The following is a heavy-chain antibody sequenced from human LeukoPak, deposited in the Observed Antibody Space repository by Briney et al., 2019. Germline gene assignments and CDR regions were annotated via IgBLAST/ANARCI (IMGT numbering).Heavy chain of an antibody. D-gene: IGHD2-15*01. Sequence: GALRLSCAASGFTFSNYAVRWVRQAPGKGLEWVSGISGSGDSTYYADSVKGRFTISRDNSKNTLYLQMNSLRAEDTAVYYCARVSPRGGYPDYWGQGTLVTVSS. CDR2: ISGSGDST. CDR3: ARVSPRGGYPDY. CDR1: GFTFSNYA. V-gene: IGHV3-23*01. J-gene: IGHJ4*02.